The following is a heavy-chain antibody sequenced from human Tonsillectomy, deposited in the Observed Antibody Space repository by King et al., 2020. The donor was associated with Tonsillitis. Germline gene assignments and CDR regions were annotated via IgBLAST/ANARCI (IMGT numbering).Heavy chain of an antibody. J-gene: IGHJ3*02. CDR3: ARGLFSSTSADAFDI. CDR1: GGPISSGGYY. V-gene: IGHV4-31*03. Sequence: QLQESGPGLVKPSQTLSLTCKVSGGPISSGGYYWSWIRQHPGKGLEWIGYIYYSGSTYYNPSLKSRVTISVDTSKNHFSLKLSSVTAADTAVYYCARGLFSSTSADAFDIWGQGTFVAVSS. CDR2: IYYSGST. D-gene: IGHD2-2*01.